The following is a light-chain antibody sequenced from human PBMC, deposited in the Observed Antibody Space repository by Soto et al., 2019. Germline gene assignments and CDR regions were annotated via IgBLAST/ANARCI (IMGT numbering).Light chain of an antibody. J-gene: IGLJ1*01. CDR2: EVI. V-gene: IGLV2-23*02. CDR1: NSDIESYSL. Sequence: QSVLTQPASVSGSPGQSITISCTGTNSDIESYSLVSWYQHHPGKAPKLMIYEVIKRPSGVSNRFSGSKSGNTASLIISGLQAEDEADYYCCSYAGSRTYVFGTGTKVTVL. CDR3: CSYAGSRTYV.